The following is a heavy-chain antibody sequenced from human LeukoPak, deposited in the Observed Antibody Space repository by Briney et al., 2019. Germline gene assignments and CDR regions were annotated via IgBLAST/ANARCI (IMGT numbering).Heavy chain of an antibody. CDR3: ARGGGLQRRYFEY. CDR2: FTAGGSST. V-gene: IGHV3-23*01. D-gene: IGHD2-15*01. J-gene: IGHJ4*02. CDR1: GFTFSSYS. Sequence: GGSLRLSCAASGFTFSSYSMNWVRQAPGKGLEWVSSFTAGGSSTYNTDSVEGRFTISRDISKNTLYMQMNSLRAEDTAIYYCARGGGLQRRYFEYWGQGTLLTVSS.